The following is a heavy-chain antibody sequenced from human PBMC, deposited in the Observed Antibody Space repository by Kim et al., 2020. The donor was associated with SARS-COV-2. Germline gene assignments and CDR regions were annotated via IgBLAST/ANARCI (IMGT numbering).Heavy chain of an antibody. Sequence: ASVKVSCKASGYTFTGYYMHWVRQAPGQGLEWMGRINPNSGGTDYAQNLQGRVTMTRDTSITTAYMELSRLRSDDTAVYYCVGFDGDYWGQGTLVTVSS. D-gene: IGHD5-12*01. J-gene: IGHJ4*02. V-gene: IGHV1-2*06. CDR1: GYTFTGYY. CDR3: VGFDGDY. CDR2: INPNSGGT.